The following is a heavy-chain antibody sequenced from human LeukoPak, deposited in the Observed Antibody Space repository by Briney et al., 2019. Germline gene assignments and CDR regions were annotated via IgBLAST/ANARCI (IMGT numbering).Heavy chain of an antibody. J-gene: IGHJ4*02. D-gene: IGHD2-21*01. Sequence: RASVKVSCKASGYTFTSYGIRWVRQAPGQGLEWMGWISAYSGNTNYAQKLQGRVTMTTDTSTSTAYMELRSLRSDDTAVYYCARETGCCGGDCYDYWGQGTLVTVSS. CDR1: GYTFTSYG. CDR2: ISAYSGNT. CDR3: ARETGCCGGDCYDY. V-gene: IGHV1-18*01.